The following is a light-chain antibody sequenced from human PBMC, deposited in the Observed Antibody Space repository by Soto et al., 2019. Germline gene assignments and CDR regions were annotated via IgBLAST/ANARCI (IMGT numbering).Light chain of an antibody. V-gene: IGKV3-20*01. CDR1: QSVSSNY. CDR2: GAS. CDR3: QQSAASPRT. Sequence: EMVLTQSPGTLSLSPRERATLSYSASQSVSSNYVAWYQHKVGQAPRLLIYGASNRAPGIPDRFSGSGSGTDFTLTISRLEPEDFALYYCQQSAASPRTFGQGTQVEV. J-gene: IGKJ1*01.